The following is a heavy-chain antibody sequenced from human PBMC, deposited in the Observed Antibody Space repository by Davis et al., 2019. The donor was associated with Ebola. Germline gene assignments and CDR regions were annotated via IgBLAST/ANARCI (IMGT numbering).Heavy chain of an antibody. Sequence: GESLKISCAASGFTFSSYSMNWVRQASGKGLEWVGRIRSKANSYATAYAASVKGRFTISRDDSKNTAYLQMNSLKTEDTAVYYCTIHPGYTSGSDYWGQGTLVTVSS. CDR2: IRSKANSYAT. V-gene: IGHV3-73*01. D-gene: IGHD6-19*01. CDR3: TIHPGYTSGSDY. J-gene: IGHJ4*02. CDR1: GFTFSSYS.